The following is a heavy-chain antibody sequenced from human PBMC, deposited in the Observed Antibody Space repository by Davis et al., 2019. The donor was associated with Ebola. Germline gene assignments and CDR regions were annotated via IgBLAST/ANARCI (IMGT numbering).Heavy chain of an antibody. CDR3: ARDPAIGQPLSTFDV. V-gene: IGHV3-30-3*01. CDR2: TSHDESNE. Sequence: PGGSLRLSCAASGFTFSNYAMHWVRQAPGKGLEWVAVTSHDESNESCADFVKGRFTISRDNSKNMLYLQMNSLRDEDTAVYYCARDPAIGQPLSTFDVWGQGTTVTVAS. J-gene: IGHJ3*01. CDR1: GFTFSNYA. D-gene: IGHD1-14*01.